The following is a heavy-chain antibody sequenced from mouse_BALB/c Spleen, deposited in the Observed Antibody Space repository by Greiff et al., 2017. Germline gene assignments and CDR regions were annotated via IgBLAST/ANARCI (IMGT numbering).Heavy chain of an antibody. J-gene: IGHJ2*01. D-gene: IGHD2-3*01. CDR1: GFNIKDTY. V-gene: IGHV14-3*02. CDR2: IDPANGNT. CDR3: ARGMIPYYFDY. Sequence: VHVKQSGAELVKPGASVKLSCTASGFNIKDTYMHWVKQRPEQGLEWIGRIDPANGNTKYDPKFQGKATITADTSSNTAYLQLSSLTSEDTAVYYCARGMIPYYFDYWGQGTTLTVSS.